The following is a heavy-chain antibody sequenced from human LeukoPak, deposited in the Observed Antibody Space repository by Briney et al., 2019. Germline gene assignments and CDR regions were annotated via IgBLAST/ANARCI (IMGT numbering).Heavy chain of an antibody. CDR1: GFTFSSYW. CDR2: IKYDGSTK. CDR3: GRFHLGYYDLDY. J-gene: IGHJ4*02. V-gene: IGHV3-7*01. D-gene: IGHD3-22*01. Sequence: GGSLRLSCAASGFTFSSYWMSWVRQAPGKGLEWVANIKYDGSTKYYGDSVKGRFTISRDNAKNSLYLQMNSLRVEDTPVFYCGRFHLGYYDLDYWGQGTLVTVSS.